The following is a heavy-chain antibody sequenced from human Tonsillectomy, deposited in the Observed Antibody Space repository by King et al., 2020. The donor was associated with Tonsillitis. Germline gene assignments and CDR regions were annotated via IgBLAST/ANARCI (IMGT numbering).Heavy chain of an antibody. D-gene: IGHD6-19*01. CDR1: GFTSSSYW. Sequence: VQLVESGGGLVQPGGSLRLSCAASGFTSSSYWMSWVRQAPGKGLVWLATIKQDGSEKYYVDSVRGRFTISRDNTKKSLYLQMNSLRAEDTALYFCARLSNSGCVDYWGQGTLLTVSS. CDR2: IKQDGSEK. CDR3: ARLSNSGCVDY. J-gene: IGHJ4*02. V-gene: IGHV3-7*03.